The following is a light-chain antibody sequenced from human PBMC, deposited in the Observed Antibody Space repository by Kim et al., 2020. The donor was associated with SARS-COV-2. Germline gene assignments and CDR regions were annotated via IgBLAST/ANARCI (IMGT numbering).Light chain of an antibody. J-gene: IGLJ2*01. CDR2: EVT. V-gene: IGLV2-23*02. CDR3: LSSAGGTTVF. CDR1: SSDVGRYDL. Sequence: GQSITISCTGTSSDVGRYDLVSWYQHHPGKAPKLLILEVTKRPSGVSARFSGSKSGNTASLTISGLQPEDEADYYCLSSAGGTTVFFGGGTKLTVL.